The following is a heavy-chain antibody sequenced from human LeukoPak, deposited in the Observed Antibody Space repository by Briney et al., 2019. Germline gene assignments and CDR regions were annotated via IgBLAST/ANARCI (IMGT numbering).Heavy chain of an antibody. CDR1: GYTFTSYD. CDR3: VRSGSFYYFDY. CDR2: MNPNSGNT. D-gene: IGHD1-26*01. Sequence: ASVKVSCKASGYTFTSYDINWMRQATGQGLEWMGWMNPNSGNTGYAQKFQGRGTMTRNTSISTAYMELSSLRSEDTAVYYCVRSGSFYYFDYWGQGTLVTVSS. J-gene: IGHJ4*02. V-gene: IGHV1-8*01.